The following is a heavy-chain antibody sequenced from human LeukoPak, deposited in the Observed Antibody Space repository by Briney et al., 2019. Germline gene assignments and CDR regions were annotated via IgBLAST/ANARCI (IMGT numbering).Heavy chain of an antibody. CDR1: GGSINTDHPY. J-gene: IGHJ4*02. CDR2: ILYSGAT. V-gene: IGHV4-39*01. D-gene: IGHD3-10*01. Sequence: SETLSLTCTVSGGSINTDHPYWGWIRQSPGKGLQWIGSILYSGATYYNPSLESRVTISVDLSKTQLSLKLASMTAADTAVYCARHLSGKTDYWGQGILITVSS. CDR3: ARHLSGKTDY.